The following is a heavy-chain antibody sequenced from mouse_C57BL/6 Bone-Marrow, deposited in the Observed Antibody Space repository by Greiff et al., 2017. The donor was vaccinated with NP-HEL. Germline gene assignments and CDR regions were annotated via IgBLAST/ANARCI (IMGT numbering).Heavy chain of an antibody. Sequence: EVQLVESGGGLVKPGGSLKLSCAASGFTFSSYAMSWVRQTPEKRLEWVATISDGGSYTYYPDNVKGRFTISRNNAKNNLYLQMSHLKSEDTAMYYCARDEMVTTPYYAMDDWGQGTSVTVSS. V-gene: IGHV5-4*01. CDR2: ISDGGSYT. D-gene: IGHD2-3*01. CDR1: GFTFSSYA. CDR3: ARDEMVTTPYYAMDD. J-gene: IGHJ4*01.